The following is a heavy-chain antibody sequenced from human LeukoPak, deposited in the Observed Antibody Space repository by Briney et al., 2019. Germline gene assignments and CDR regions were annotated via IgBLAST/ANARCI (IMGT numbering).Heavy chain of an antibody. CDR1: GGTFTSYY. Sequence: ASVKVSCKTSGGTFTSYYMHWVRQAPGQGLEWMGIINPSGGSTSYAQKFQGRVTMTRDTSTSTVYMELSSLRSEDTAVYYCARERITGTRRAGSYNWFDPWGQGTLVTVSS. CDR3: ARERITGTRRAGSYNWFDP. J-gene: IGHJ5*02. CDR2: INPSGGST. V-gene: IGHV1-46*01. D-gene: IGHD1-7*01.